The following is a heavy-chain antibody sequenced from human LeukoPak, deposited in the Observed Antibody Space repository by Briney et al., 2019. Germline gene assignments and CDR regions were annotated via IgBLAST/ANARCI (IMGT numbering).Heavy chain of an antibody. CDR3: ATYRQVLLPFEA. D-gene: IGHD2-8*02. V-gene: IGHV3-23*01. CDR2: IFHSGGEI. CDR1: GFTFSTFA. Sequence: GGSLRLSCAASGFTFSTFAMIWVRQPPGKGLEWVSSIFHSGGEIHYADSVRGRFTISRDNSKSTLSLQMTSLRAEDTAIYYCATYRQVLLPFEAWGQGTLVTVSS. J-gene: IGHJ5*02.